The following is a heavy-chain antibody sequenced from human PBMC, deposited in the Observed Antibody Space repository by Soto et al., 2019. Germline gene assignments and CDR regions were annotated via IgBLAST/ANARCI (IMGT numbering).Heavy chain of an antibody. Sequence: GGSLRLSCAASGFTFSNYAMSWVRQAPGKGLEWVSTISGNGGSTYYADSVKGRFTISRDNSKNMLFLQINSLRDDDSAVYYCAKRPASIITFDYWGQGTPVTSP. CDR1: GFTFSNYA. D-gene: IGHD2-2*01. CDR3: AKRPASIITFDY. CDR2: ISGNGGST. J-gene: IGHJ4*02. V-gene: IGHV3-23*01.